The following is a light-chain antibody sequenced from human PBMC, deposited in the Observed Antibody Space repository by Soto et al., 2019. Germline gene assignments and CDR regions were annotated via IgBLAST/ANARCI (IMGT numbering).Light chain of an antibody. CDR2: GAS. Sequence: EIVLTQSPGTLSLSPGERATLSCRASQSVTSNCLAWYQQKPGQAPRLLIYGASTRAAGVPDRFSGSGSGTDFTLTITRLEPEDFAVYYCQQYGRSPLLYTFGQGTKVGVK. V-gene: IGKV3-20*01. CDR1: QSVTSNC. CDR3: QQYGRSPLLYT. J-gene: IGKJ2*01.